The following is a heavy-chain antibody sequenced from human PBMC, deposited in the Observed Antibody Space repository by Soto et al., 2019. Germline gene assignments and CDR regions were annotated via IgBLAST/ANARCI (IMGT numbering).Heavy chain of an antibody. CDR3: ATDRTIFGVAYIFDD. V-gene: IGHV1-24*01. Sequence: ASGKVSCKVSGYTLTELSMQWVRQAPGKGLEWMGGFDPEDGETIYAQKFQGRVTMTEDTSTDTAYMELSSLRSEDTAVYYCATDRTIFGVAYIFDDWGQGTLVTVSS. CDR2: FDPEDGET. CDR1: GYTLTELS. J-gene: IGHJ4*02. D-gene: IGHD3-3*01.